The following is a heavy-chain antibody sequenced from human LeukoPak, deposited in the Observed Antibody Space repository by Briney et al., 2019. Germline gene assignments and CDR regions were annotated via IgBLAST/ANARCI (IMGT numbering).Heavy chain of an antibody. CDR2: IYYGGNT. D-gene: IGHD5/OR15-5a*01. CDR3: ARRRIVSTIDH. Sequence: SETLSLTCTVSGGSISSSSYYWAWIRQPPRRGLEWIGSIYYGGNTYYNPSLKSRITVSVDTSKNQFSLKLSSVTASDTAVYYCARRRIVSTIDHWGQGTLVTVSS. CDR1: GGSISSSSYY. J-gene: IGHJ4*02. V-gene: IGHV4-39*01.